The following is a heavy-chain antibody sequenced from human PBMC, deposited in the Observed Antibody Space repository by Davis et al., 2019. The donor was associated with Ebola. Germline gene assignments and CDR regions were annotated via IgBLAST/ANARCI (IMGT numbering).Heavy chain of an antibody. D-gene: IGHD1-26*01. CDR3: ARDSLVGATAY. Sequence: ASVKVSCKASGYTFTGYYMHWVRQAPGQGLEWMGWINPNSGGTNYAQKFQGWVTMTRDTSISTAYMELRSLRSDDTAVYYCARDSLVGATAYWGQGTLVTVSS. CDR2: INPNSGGT. V-gene: IGHV1-2*04. CDR1: GYTFTGYY. J-gene: IGHJ4*02.